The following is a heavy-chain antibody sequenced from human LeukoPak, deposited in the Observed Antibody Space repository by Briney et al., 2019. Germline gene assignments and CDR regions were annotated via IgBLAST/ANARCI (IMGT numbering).Heavy chain of an antibody. CDR3: AKDRRYSFDY. D-gene: IGHD3-10*01. J-gene: IGHJ4*02. Sequence: GGSLRLSCAASGFTFSSYALSWVRQAPGQGVEWVSATSGNGAKTYYADSVKGRFTISRDNSKNTLYLQMNSLRVEDTAVYYCAKDRRYSFDYWGQGILVTVSS. CDR1: GFTFSSYA. CDR2: TSGNGAKT. V-gene: IGHV3-23*01.